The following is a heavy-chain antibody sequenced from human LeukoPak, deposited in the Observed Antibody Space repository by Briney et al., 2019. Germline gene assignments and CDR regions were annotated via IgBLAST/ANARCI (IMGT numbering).Heavy chain of an antibody. D-gene: IGHD3-10*01. Sequence: PGGSLRLSCAASGFTVSSNYMSWVRQAPGKGLEWVSVIYSGGSTYHADSVKGRFTISRDNSKNTLYLQMNSLRAEDTAVYYCARGGGYYGSGSYIFDYWGQGTLVTVSS. CDR3: ARGGGYYGSGSYIFDY. CDR2: IYSGGST. J-gene: IGHJ4*02. V-gene: IGHV3-53*01. CDR1: GFTVSSNY.